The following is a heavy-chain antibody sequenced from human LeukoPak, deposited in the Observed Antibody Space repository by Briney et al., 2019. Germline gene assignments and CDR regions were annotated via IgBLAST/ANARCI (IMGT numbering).Heavy chain of an antibody. CDR2: IRDSGEA. D-gene: IGHD3/OR15-3a*01. V-gene: IGHV3-66*03. Sequence: GGSLRLSCVVSGFTFSSHAVHWVRQAPGKGLEWVGLIRDSGEAFYADFARGRFAISRDESENTLYLQMNSLRVEDTAVYFCARDRAANQDWVEFDPWGQGTPVIVSS. CDR1: GFTFSSHA. J-gene: IGHJ5*02. CDR3: ARDRAANQDWVEFDP.